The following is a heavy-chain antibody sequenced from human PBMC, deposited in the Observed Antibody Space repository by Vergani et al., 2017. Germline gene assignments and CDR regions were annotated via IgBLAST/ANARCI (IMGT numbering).Heavy chain of an antibody. D-gene: IGHD6-19*01. Sequence: EVQLLESGGGSAQPGESLRLSCVASGFTFTAHGLNWVRQAPGKGLEWVSIIYSGGSTYYAESVKGRLTISRDNSDNTLYLQMNSLRTEDTAVYYCARQTGYSSGFDYWAREPWSPSPQ. CDR3: ARQTGYSSGFDY. V-gene: IGHV3-66*02. CDR1: GFTFTAHG. J-gene: IGHJ4*02. CDR2: IYSGGST.